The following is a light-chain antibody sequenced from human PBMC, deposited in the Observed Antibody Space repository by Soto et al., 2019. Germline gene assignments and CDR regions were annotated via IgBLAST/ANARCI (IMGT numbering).Light chain of an antibody. J-gene: IGLJ3*02. CDR2: SDT. CDR1: TSNIGSNS. V-gene: IGLV1-44*01. Sequence: QSVVTQPPSASGTPGQRVTISCSGGTSNIGSNSVHWYQQLPGTAPQLLIHSDTQRPSGVPDRFSGSKSGTSASLAISGLHSEDEANYFCSAWEDSLNGPVFGGGTKLTVL. CDR3: SAWEDSLNGPV.